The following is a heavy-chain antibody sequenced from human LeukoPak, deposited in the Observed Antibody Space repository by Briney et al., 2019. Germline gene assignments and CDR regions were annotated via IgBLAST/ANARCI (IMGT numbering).Heavy chain of an antibody. Sequence: SDTLSLTCSVSGASISSYYWSWIRQPPGKTLEWIGYIYYTGSTNYNPSLKSRVTISADTSRSQFYLNVTSVTAADAAVYYCSRGSVARFDNWGQGILVTVSS. J-gene: IGHJ4*02. CDR1: GASISSYY. CDR2: IYYTGST. CDR3: SRGSVARFDN. D-gene: IGHD6-19*01. V-gene: IGHV4-59*07.